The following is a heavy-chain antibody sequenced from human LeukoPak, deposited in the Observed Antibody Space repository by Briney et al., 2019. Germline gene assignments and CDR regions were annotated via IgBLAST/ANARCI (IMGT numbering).Heavy chain of an antibody. J-gene: IGHJ6*02. CDR3: ARGSYSSSSEYFYNHYGMDV. CDR1: GFTFSSYS. CDR2: INWNGGSI. D-gene: IGHD6-6*01. Sequence: GGSLRLSRAASGFTFSSYSMNWVRQAPGKGLEWVSGINWNGGSIGYVDSVKGRFTISRDNAKKSLYLQMNSLRVEDTALYHCARGSYSSSSEYFYNHYGMDVWGQGTTVIVSS. V-gene: IGHV3-20*01.